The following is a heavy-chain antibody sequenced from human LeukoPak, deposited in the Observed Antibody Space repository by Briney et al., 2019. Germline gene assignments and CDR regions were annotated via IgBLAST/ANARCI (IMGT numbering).Heavy chain of an antibody. CDR3: ASLVGAMDY. CDR2: MNPKSGGT. Sequence: ASVKVSCKASGYTFSDYYTHWVRQAPGQGLEWMGWMNPKSGGTKYAQKFQGRVTMTRDTSLSTAYMELRRLRSDDTAVYYCASLVGAMDYWGQGTLVTVSS. CDR1: GYTFSDYY. J-gene: IGHJ4*02. D-gene: IGHD1-26*01. V-gene: IGHV1-2*02.